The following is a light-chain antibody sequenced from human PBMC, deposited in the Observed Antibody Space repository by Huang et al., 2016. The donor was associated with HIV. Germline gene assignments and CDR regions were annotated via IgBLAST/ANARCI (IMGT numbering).Light chain of an antibody. Sequence: DIQMTQSPSSLSGSVGDSVTITCRASQGISSYLNWYQQKPGKAPKLLIYAASTLQSGGPSRFSGSGSGTDFTLTISSLQPADAATYYCQETYSIPYTCGQGTKLEIK. V-gene: IGKV1-39*01. CDR2: AAS. CDR3: QETYSIPYT. J-gene: IGKJ2*01. CDR1: QGISSY.